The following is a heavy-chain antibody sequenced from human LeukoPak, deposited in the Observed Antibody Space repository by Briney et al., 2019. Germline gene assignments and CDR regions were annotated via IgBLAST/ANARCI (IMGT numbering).Heavy chain of an antibody. CDR2: IYYSGST. D-gene: IGHD5-18*01. CDR3: ARRATTERGHSYGLDS. Sequence: SETLSLTCTVSGGSISTSSYYWGWIRQPPGKGLEWIGSIYYSGSTYYNPSLKSRVTISVDTSKNQFSLKLSSVTAADTAVYYCARRATTERGHSYGLDSWGQGTLVTVSS. J-gene: IGHJ4*02. CDR1: GGSISTSSYY. V-gene: IGHV4-39*07.